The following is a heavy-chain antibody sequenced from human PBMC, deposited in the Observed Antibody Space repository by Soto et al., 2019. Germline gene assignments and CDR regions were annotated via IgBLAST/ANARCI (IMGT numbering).Heavy chain of an antibody. CDR3: ARDHYDSSGYDAFDI. D-gene: IGHD3-22*01. CDR2: IIPIFGTA. J-gene: IGHJ3*02. Sequence: GASVKVSCKASGVTFGSYAISWVRQAPGQGLEWMGGIIPIFGTANYAQKFQGRVTITADKSTSTAYMELSSLRSEDTAVYYCARDHYDSSGYDAFDIWGQGTMVTVSS. V-gene: IGHV1-69*06. CDR1: GVTFGSYA.